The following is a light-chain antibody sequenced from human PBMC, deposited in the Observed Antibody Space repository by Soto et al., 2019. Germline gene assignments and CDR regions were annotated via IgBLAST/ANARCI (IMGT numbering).Light chain of an antibody. V-gene: IGKV3-15*01. CDR2: RTS. CDR3: QQYSNWPPVT. J-gene: IGKJ1*01. CDR1: QSISSN. Sequence: EIVVTQSPATLSVSPGERATLSCRASQSISSNLAWYQQKPGQAPRLLMFRTSSRATGFPARFSGSGSGTEFNLTISSLQSDDVGVYYCQQYSNWPPVTFGQGTKVDIK.